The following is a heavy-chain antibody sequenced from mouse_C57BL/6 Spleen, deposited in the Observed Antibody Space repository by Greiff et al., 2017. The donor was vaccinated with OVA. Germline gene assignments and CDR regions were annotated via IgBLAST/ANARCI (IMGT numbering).Heavy chain of an antibody. D-gene: IGHD1-1*01. Sequence: QVQLKESGAELARPGASVKLSCKASGYTFTSYGISWVKQRTGQGLEWIGEIYPRSGNTYYNEKFKGKATLTADKSSSTAYMELRSLTSEDSAVYFCARSSTVVAKGDYWGQGTSVTVSS. CDR3: ARSSTVVAKGDY. J-gene: IGHJ4*01. CDR1: GYTFTSYG. V-gene: IGHV1-81*01. CDR2: IYPRSGNT.